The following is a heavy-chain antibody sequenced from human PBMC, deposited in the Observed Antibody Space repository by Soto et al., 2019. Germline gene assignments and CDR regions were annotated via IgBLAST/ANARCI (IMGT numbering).Heavy chain of an antibody. V-gene: IGHV1-69*12. CDR2: IIPIFGTA. Sequence: QVQLVQSGAEVKKPGSSVKVSCKASGGTFSSYAISWVRQAPGQGLEWMGGIIPIFGTANYAQKFQGRVTITADESTSTAYMERSSLISEYTAVYYCATPSQRCLQTYGMDVWGQGTTVTVSS. CDR3: ATPSQRCLQTYGMDV. J-gene: IGHJ6*02. CDR1: GGTFSSYA. D-gene: IGHD1-1*01.